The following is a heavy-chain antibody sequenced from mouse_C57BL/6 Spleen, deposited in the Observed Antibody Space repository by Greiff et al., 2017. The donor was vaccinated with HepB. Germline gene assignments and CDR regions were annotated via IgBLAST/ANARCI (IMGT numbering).Heavy chain of an antibody. V-gene: IGHV3-6*01. CDR2: ISYDGSN. Sequence: EVQLQQSGPGLVKPSQSLSLTCSVTGYSITSGYYWNWIRQFPGNKLEWMGYISYDGSNNYNPSLKNRISITRDTSKNQFFLKLNSVTTEDTATYYCATGTFDYWGQGTTLTVSS. CDR1: GYSITSGYY. D-gene: IGHD4-1*01. J-gene: IGHJ2*01. CDR3: ATGTFDY.